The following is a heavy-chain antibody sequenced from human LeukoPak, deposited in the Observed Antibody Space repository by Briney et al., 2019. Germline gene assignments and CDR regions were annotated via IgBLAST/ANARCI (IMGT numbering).Heavy chain of an antibody. J-gene: IGHJ4*03. V-gene: IGHV3-21*01. CDR1: GFTFSSYS. CDR3: ARKSDSSSSFSFDY. D-gene: IGHD6-6*01. Sequence: PGGSLRLSCAASGFTFSSYSMNWVRQAPGKGLEWVSSISSSSSYIYYADSVKGRFTISRDNAKNSLYLQMTSLRAEDTAVYYCARKSDSSSSFSFDYWGQGTTVTVSS. CDR2: ISSSSSYI.